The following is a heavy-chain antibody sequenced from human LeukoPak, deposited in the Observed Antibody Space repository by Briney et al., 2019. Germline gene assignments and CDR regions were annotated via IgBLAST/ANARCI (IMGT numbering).Heavy chain of an antibody. D-gene: IGHD3/OR15-3a*01. V-gene: IGHV3-9*01. CDR3: AKGDWYFDY. CDR2: ISWNSGSI. J-gene: IGHJ4*02. Sequence: GRSLRLSCAASGFTFDDYAMHWVRQAPGKGLEWVSGISWNSGSIGYADSVKGRFTISRDNAKNSLYLQMNSLRAEDTAVYYCAKGDWYFDYWGQGTLVTVSS. CDR1: GFTFDDYA.